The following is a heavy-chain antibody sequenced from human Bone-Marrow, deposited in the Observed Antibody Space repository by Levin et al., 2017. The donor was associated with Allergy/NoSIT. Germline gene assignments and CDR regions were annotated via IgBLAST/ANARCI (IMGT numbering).Heavy chain of an antibody. J-gene: IGHJ4*02. D-gene: IGHD3-3*01. CDR1: GYSFINYA. CDR3: ARDWRIFGVVTAGLLGAFDC. CDR2: ISAYTGDK. Sequence: PEASVKVSCKASGYSFINYAISWVRQAPGQGLEWMGWISAYTGDKKFAQRLQGRVTLTTDTSTGTAYMELRSLTSDDTAIYYCARDWRIFGVVTAGLLGAFDCWGQGTQVYVSS. V-gene: IGHV1-18*01.